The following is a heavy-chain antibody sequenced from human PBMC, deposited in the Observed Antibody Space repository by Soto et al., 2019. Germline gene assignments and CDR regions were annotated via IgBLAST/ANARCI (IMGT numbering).Heavy chain of an antibody. CDR2: VYPGDSET. CDR1: GYSFGNYW. D-gene: IGHD3-10*01. CDR3: ARQYGSGSLPDY. V-gene: IGHV5-51*01. J-gene: IGHJ4*02. Sequence: EVQLVQSGAEVKKPGESLRISCKGSGYSFGNYWIAWVRQMPGKGLEWMGIVYPGDSETRYSPSFQGQVTISADKSISTDYLQWSSLKASDTAMYYCARQYGSGSLPDYWGQGTLVTVSS.